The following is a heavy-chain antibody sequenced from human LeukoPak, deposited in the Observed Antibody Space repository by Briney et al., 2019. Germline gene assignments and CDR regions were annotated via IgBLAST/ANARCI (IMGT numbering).Heavy chain of an antibody. Sequence: GGSLRLSCSASGFTFSDYWMMWVRQAPGKGLEWVGNIRQDDSEKNYVDSVKGRFTISRDNAKFSLYLQMNSLRAEDTAIYYCATDRKVGTWDPRFNYWGQGTLVTVSA. CDR2: IRQDDSEK. J-gene: IGHJ4*02. D-gene: IGHD4-23*01. CDR3: ATDRKVGTWDPRFNY. V-gene: IGHV3-7*01. CDR1: GFTFSDYW.